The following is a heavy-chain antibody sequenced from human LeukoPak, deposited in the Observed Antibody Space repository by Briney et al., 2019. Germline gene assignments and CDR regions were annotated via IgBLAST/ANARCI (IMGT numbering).Heavy chain of an antibody. CDR3: ARDVTGTPYYYYYGMDV. CDR2: IYTSGST. Sequence: SETLSLNCTVSGGSISSYYWSWIRQPAGKGLEWIGRIYTSGSTNYNPSLKSRVTMSVDTSKNQFSLKLSSVTAADTAVYYCARDVTGTPYYYYYGMDVWGQGTTVTVSS. V-gene: IGHV4-4*07. D-gene: IGHD1-7*01. CDR1: GGSISSYY. J-gene: IGHJ6*02.